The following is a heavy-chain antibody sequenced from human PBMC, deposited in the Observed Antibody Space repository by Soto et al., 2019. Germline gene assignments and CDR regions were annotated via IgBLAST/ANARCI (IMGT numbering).Heavy chain of an antibody. CDR2: MNPNSGNT. CDR3: AGRITMVRGVIIPGLGSFDY. J-gene: IGHJ4*02. CDR1: GYTFTSYD. Sequence: QVQLVQSGAEVKKPGASVKVSCKASGYTFTSYDINWVRQATGQGLEWMGWMNPNSGNTVYAQKFQGRVTMTRNTSIITAYMELSSLRSEDTAVYYCAGRITMVRGVIIPGLGSFDYWGQGTLVTVSS. D-gene: IGHD3-10*01. V-gene: IGHV1-8*01.